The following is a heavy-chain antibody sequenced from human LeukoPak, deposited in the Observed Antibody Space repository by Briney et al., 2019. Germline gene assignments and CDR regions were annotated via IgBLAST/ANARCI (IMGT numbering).Heavy chain of an antibody. CDR1: GYTFTSYY. CDR2: INPSGGST. D-gene: IGHD5-12*01. V-gene: IGHV1-46*01. J-gene: IGHJ4*02. CDR3: ARGSARRGYSGYDLEIGY. Sequence: ASVKVSCKASGYTFTSYYMHWVRQAPGQGLEWMGIINPSGGSTSYAQKFQGRVTMTRDTSTSTVYMELSSLRSEDTAVYYCARGSARRGYSGYDLEIGYWGQGTLVTVSS.